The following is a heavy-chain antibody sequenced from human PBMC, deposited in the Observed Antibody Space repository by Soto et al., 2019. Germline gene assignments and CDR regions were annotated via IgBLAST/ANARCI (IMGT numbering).Heavy chain of an antibody. D-gene: IGHD6-19*01. J-gene: IGHJ4*02. V-gene: IGHV1-24*01. CDR2: FDPEDGET. CDR1: GYTLTELS. CDR3: ATVKFNRIAVYYFDY. Sequence: ASVKVSCTVSGYTLTELSMHWVRQAPGKGLEWMGGFDPEDGETIYAQKFQGRVTMTEDTSTDTAYMELSSLRSEDTAVYYCATVKFNRIAVYYFDYWGQGTLVTVSS.